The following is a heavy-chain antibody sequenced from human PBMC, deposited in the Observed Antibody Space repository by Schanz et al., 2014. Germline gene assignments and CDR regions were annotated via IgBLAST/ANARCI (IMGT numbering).Heavy chain of an antibody. CDR1: EYPFTRHY. J-gene: IGHJ6*02. CDR3: ASALTTWGGMDV. D-gene: IGHD4-4*01. V-gene: IGHV1-46*01. CDR2: IHSTGGTT. Sequence: QVQLVQSGAEVKKPGASVKVSCKASEYPFTRHYMHWVRQAPGQGLEWMGIIHSTGGTTSHAQKFQGRVTMTRDTSTSTVYMELSSLRSEDTAVYYCASALTTWGGMDVWGQGTTVTVSS.